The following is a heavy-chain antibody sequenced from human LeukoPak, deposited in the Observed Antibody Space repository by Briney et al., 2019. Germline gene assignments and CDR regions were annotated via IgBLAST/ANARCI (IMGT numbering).Heavy chain of an antibody. CDR3: AKSGSYYFYAFDI. CDR1: GGSISSSSYY. J-gene: IGHJ3*02. V-gene: IGHV4-39*01. D-gene: IGHD1-26*01. CDR2: IYYSGST. Sequence: PSETLSLTCTVSGGSISSSSYYWGWIRQPPGKGLEWIGSIYYSGSTYYNLSLKSRVTISVDTSKNQFSLKLSSVTAADTAVYYCAKSGSYYFYAFDIWGQGTMVTVSS.